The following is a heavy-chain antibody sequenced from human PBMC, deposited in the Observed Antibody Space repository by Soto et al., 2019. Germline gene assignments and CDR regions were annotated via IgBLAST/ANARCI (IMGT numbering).Heavy chain of an antibody. D-gene: IGHD6-19*01. V-gene: IGHV1-3*01. CDR3: ARDQSGIGWYVDWFDP. CDR2: INAGNGNT. Sequence: QGQLMQSGAEVKKPGASVKVSCKASGYTFNSHAIHWMRQAPGQRLEWMGWINAGNGNTYYSEKFKGRVSLTRDTVATTVYMELTSLTSDDTGVYYCARDQSGIGWYVDWFDPWGQGTLVTVSS. J-gene: IGHJ5*02. CDR1: GYTFNSHA.